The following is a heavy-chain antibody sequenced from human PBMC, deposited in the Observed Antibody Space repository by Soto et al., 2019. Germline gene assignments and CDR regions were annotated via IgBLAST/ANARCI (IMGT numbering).Heavy chain of an antibody. J-gene: IGHJ3*02. D-gene: IGHD3-22*01. V-gene: IGHV5-51*01. CDR3: ARRRPGRYYYDSSGSGGAFDI. CDR2: IYPGDSDT. Sequence: LGESLKISCKGSGYSFTGYWISWVRQMPGKGLEWMGIIYPGDSDTRYSPSFQGQVTISADKSISTAYLQWSSLKASDTAMYYCARRRPGRYYYDSSGSGGAFDIWGQGTMVTVSS. CDR1: GYSFTGYW.